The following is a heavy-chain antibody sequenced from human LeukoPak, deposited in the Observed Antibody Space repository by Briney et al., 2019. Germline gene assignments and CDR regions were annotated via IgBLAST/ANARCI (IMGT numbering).Heavy chain of an antibody. V-gene: IGHV1-18*01. CDR2: ISAYNGNT. D-gene: IGHD3-16*02. CDR3: ARVGDMITFGGVIVPNWFDP. J-gene: IGHJ5*02. CDR1: GYTFTSYG. Sequence: GASVKVSCEASGYTFTSYGISWVRQAPGQGLEWMGWISAYNGNTNYAQKLQGRVTMTTDTSTSTAYMELRSLRSDDTAVYYCARVGDMITFGGVIVPNWFDPWGQGTLVTVSS.